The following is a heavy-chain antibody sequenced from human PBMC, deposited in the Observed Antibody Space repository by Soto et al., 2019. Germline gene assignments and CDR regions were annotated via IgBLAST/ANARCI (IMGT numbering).Heavy chain of an antibody. Sequence: SETLSLTCTVSGGSISSYYWSWIRQPPGKGLEWIGYIYYSGSTNYNPSLKSRVTISVDTSKNQFSLKLSSVTAADTAVYYCAREKWERGFDYWGQGTLVTVSS. J-gene: IGHJ4*02. CDR3: AREKWERGFDY. V-gene: IGHV4-59*01. D-gene: IGHD1-26*01. CDR2: IYYSGST. CDR1: GGSISSYY.